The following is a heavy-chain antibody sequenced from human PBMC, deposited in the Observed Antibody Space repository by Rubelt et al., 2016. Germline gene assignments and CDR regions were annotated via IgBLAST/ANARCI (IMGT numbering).Heavy chain of an antibody. D-gene: IGHD3-9*01. Sequence: QVQLQQSGPGLVKPSQTLSLTCAISGASVSSTSAAWNWIRQSPSRGLEWLRRTYYRSKWYTDYAVTEQSRITINPATAKNQCSLQPNSVTPEDTAVYYCARGVLRVDYWGQGTLVTVSS. J-gene: IGHJ4*02. CDR1: GASVSSTSAA. CDR3: ARGVLRVDY. CDR2: TYYRSKWYT. V-gene: IGHV6-1*01.